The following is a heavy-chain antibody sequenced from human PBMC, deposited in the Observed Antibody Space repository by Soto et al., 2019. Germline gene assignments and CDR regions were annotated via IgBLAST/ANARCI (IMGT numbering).Heavy chain of an antibody. Sequence: SLRLSCAASGFTFSSYGMHWVRQAPGKGLEWVAVISYDGSNKYYADSVKGRFTISRDNSKNTLYLQMNSLRAEDTAVYYCAKDPAPSSVTRLDYWGQGTLVTVSS. CDR3: AKDPAPSSVTRLDY. V-gene: IGHV3-30*18. CDR1: GFTFSSYG. D-gene: IGHD4-17*01. CDR2: ISYDGSNK. J-gene: IGHJ4*02.